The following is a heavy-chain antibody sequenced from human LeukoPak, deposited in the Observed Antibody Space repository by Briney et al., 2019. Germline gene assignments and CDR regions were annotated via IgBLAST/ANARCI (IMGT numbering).Heavy chain of an antibody. CDR2: IDNKRNEK. Sequence: PGGSLRLSCAASGFTFSTFNMHWVRQAPGKGLEWVSFIDNKRNEKCYADSVKGRFTISRDNSENTLYLQMNSLRADDTAVYYCAKDGRFWAFDYWGQGTLVTVSS. CDR3: AKDGRFWAFDY. V-gene: IGHV3-30*02. J-gene: IGHJ4*02. D-gene: IGHD3-3*01. CDR1: GFTFSTFN.